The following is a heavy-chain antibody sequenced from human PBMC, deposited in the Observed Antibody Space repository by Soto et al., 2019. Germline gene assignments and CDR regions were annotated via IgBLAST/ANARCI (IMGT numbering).Heavy chain of an antibody. CDR2: ISSTSATI. J-gene: IGHJ5*02. Sequence: EVQLMESGGGLVQPGGSLRLSCTASGFTFTSYSINWVRQAPGQGLEWISYISSTSATIYYAESVRGRFTVSRDNAKNSVYLQMNSLRAEDTAVYFCAREKSLEYNWFDTWGQGTPVTVSS. CDR1: GFTFTSYS. CDR3: AREKSLEYNWFDT. V-gene: IGHV3-48*01.